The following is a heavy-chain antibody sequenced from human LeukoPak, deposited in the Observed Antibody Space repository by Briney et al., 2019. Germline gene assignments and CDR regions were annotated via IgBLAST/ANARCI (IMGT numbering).Heavy chain of an antibody. CDR1: GGTFSRSG. D-gene: IGHD3-22*01. Sequence: SSVKVSCKASGGTFSRSGISWVRQAPGHGLEWMGGIIPIFGTANYAQKFQGRVRITADESTSTAYLELTSLRSEDTAIYYCARDGAIFDSSGYYFLWWGQGTLVTVSS. CDR2: IIPIFGTA. V-gene: IGHV1-69*01. CDR3: ARDGAIFDSSGYYFLW. J-gene: IGHJ4*02.